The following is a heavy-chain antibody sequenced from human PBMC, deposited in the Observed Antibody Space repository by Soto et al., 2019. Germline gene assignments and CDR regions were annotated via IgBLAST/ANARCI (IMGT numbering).Heavy chain of an antibody. J-gene: IGHJ5*02. CDR3: AKDGGRAATIFVSLKGNWFDP. CDR1: GFTFSSYA. CDR2: ISGSGGST. Sequence: GGSLRLSCAASGFTFSSYAMSWVRQAPGKGLEWVSAISGSGGSTYYADSVKGRFTISRDNSKNTLYLQMNSLRAEDTAVYYCAKDGGRAATIFVSLKGNWFDPWGQGTLVTVSS. V-gene: IGHV3-23*01. D-gene: IGHD3-3*01.